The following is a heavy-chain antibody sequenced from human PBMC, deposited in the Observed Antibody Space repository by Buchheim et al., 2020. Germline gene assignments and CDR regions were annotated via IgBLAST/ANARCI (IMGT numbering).Heavy chain of an antibody. J-gene: IGHJ6*02. V-gene: IGHV3-23*01. CDR1: RFTFSTYA. Sequence: EVQLLESGGALEQPGGSLRLSCAASRFTFSTYAMSWVRQAPGKGLEWVSTISGSGGTTYYSDSVRGRFTISRDNSRNTLYLQMNSLRAEDTAVYYCANIDYIWGSYGRGQGTT. D-gene: IGHD3-16*01. CDR3: ANIDYIWGSYG. CDR2: ISGSGGTT.